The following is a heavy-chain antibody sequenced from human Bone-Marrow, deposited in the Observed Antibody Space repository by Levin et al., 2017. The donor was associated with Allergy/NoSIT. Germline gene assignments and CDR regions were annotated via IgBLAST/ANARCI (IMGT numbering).Heavy chain of an antibody. Sequence: GESLKISCAASGFTFSSYAMSWVRQAPGKGLEWVSAISGSGGSTYYADSVKGRFTISRDNSKNTLYLQMNSLRAEDTAVYYCAKDHPRITIFGVVITGPYYYYYMDVWGKGTTVTVSS. D-gene: IGHD3-3*01. CDR3: AKDHPRITIFGVVITGPYYYYYMDV. CDR2: ISGSGGST. J-gene: IGHJ6*03. V-gene: IGHV3-23*01. CDR1: GFTFSSYA.